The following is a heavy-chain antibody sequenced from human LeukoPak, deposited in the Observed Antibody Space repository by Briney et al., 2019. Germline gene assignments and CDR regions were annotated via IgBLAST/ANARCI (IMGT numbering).Heavy chain of an antibody. D-gene: IGHD4-23*01. CDR1: GFTFSNYN. CDR3: ARTGITVAPPFDY. CDR2: ISSSSSYI. V-gene: IGHV3-21*01. Sequence: GGSLRLSCAASGFTFSNYNMHWVRQAPGKGLEWVSSISSSSSYIYYADSVKGRFTISRDNAKNSLYLQMTSLRAEDTAVYYCARTGITVAPPFDYWGQGTLITVSS. J-gene: IGHJ4*02.